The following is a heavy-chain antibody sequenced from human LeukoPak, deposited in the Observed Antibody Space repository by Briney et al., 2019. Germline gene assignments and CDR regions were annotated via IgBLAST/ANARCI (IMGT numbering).Heavy chain of an antibody. CDR3: ARHRPHTDSNSVADYYFDY. D-gene: IGHD6-19*01. CDR2: IYPGDSDT. J-gene: IGHJ4*02. Sequence: GESLKISCKASGYTFTTYWIAWVRQMPGRGLEWVAIIYPGDSDTKYSPSFQGHVTISADKAISTAYLQWSNLKASDTAMYYCARHRPHTDSNSVADYYFDYWGQGTLVTVSS. CDR1: GYTFTTYW. V-gene: IGHV5-51*01.